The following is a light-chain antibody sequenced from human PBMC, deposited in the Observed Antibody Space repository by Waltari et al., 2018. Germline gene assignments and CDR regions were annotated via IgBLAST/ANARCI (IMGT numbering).Light chain of an antibody. Sequence: QSALTQPASVSGSPGQSITISCTGTSSDVGGYNYVSWYQQHPGKAPKLMIYDVSKRRSGVANRFSGSKSGNTACLTISGRQAEDEADYYCCSYAGSSTFDVVFGGGTKLTVL. J-gene: IGLJ2*01. CDR3: CSYAGSSTFDVV. V-gene: IGLV2-23*02. CDR1: SSDVGGYNY. CDR2: DVS.